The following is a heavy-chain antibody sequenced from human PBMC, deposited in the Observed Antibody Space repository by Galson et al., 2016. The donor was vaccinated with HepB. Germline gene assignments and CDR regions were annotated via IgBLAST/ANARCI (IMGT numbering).Heavy chain of an antibody. CDR2: VFSNDDK. CDR1: GFSLSDARMG. CDR3: ARTGGFDADYFAY. Sequence: PALVKPTQTLTLTCTVSGFSLSDARMGVSWIRQPPGKALEWLAQVFSNDDKYSRTSLKSRLTISKDTSKSQVVLTMTNVDPVEPATYYCARTGGFDADYFAYWGQGTLVTVSS. J-gene: IGHJ4*02. V-gene: IGHV2-26*01. D-gene: IGHD3-16*01.